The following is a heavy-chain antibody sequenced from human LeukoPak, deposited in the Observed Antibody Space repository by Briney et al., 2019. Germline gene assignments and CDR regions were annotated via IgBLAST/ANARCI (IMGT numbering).Heavy chain of an antibody. J-gene: IGHJ5*01. CDR1: GFNLSNYA. Sequence: GESLRLSCAVSGFNLSNYAMNWVRQAPGEGLAWVALSWFDGSNDYYVDSVRGRFTISRDNSKDTVFLQMNSLTVDDTAVYYCARSVGGTTGAIDSWGRGTLVTVS. CDR2: SWFDGSND. V-gene: IGHV3-33*01. CDR3: ARSVGGTTGAIDS. D-gene: IGHD1/OR15-1a*01.